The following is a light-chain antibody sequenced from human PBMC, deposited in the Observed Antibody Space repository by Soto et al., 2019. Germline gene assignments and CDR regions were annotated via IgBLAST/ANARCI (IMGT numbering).Light chain of an antibody. CDR2: DVS. J-gene: IGLJ2*01. V-gene: IGLV2-14*01. CDR1: SSDVGGYNY. CDR3: SSYTSSSTYVV. Sequence: QSALTQSASVSGSPGQSITISCTGTSSDVGGYNYVSWYQQHPGKAPKLIIYDVSNRPSGVSNRFSGSKSGNTASLTISGLQAEDEADYYCSSYTSSSTYVVFGGGTKLTVL.